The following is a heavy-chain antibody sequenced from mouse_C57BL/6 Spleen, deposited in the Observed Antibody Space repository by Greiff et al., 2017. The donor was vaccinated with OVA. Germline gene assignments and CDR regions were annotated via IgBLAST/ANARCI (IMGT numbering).Heavy chain of an antibody. CDR3: TRKGVRYAMDY. CDR1: GYTFTDYE. V-gene: IGHV1-15*01. J-gene: IGHJ4*01. Sequence: QVQLQQSGAELVRPGASVTLSCKASGYTFTDYEMHWVKQTPVHGLEWIGAIDPETGGTAYNQKFKGKAILTADKSSSTAYMELRSLTSEDSAVYYCTRKGVRYAMDYWGQGTSVTVSS. CDR2: IDPETGGT. D-gene: IGHD2-12*01.